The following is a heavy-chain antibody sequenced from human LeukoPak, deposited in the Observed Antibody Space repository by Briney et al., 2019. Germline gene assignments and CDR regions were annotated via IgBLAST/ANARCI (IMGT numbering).Heavy chain of an antibody. CDR2: IKQDGSEK. Sequence: PGASLRLSCAASGFTFSSYWMSFVRHPPGKRLEWVANIKQDGSEKYYVHSMKGRFTISRDNAKNSLYLQMNRLRAEDTAVYYCARDLTGYSGSYSDYWGQGTLVTVSS. D-gene: IGHD1-26*01. CDR3: ARDLTGYSGSYSDY. CDR1: GFTFSSYW. J-gene: IGHJ4*02. V-gene: IGHV3-7*01.